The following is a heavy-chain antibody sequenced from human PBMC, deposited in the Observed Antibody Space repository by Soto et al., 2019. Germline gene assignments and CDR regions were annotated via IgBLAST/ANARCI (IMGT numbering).Heavy chain of an antibody. J-gene: IGHJ4*02. Sequence: SETLSLTCAVSGVSISSGNLWTCVRQTPQRGLDYIGEIFHDGTANYYPSFERRVAISVDTSKNQFSLKLTSVTAADTAIYFCARLVYDTRLNYMYFDFWGQGALVTVYS. CDR1: GVSISSGNL. CDR3: ARLVYDTRLNYMYFDF. V-gene: IGHV4-4*02. CDR2: IFHDGTA. D-gene: IGHD2-8*01.